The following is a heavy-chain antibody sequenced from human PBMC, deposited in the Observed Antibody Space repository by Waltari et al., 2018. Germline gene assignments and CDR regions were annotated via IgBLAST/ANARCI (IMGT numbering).Heavy chain of an antibody. Sequence: EVQLVESGGGLIQPGGSLRLSCAASGFTVSTKYMSWARQAPGKGLGCVSVIFGGGNTYYADSVKGRFTISRDNSENTLSLQMNSLRADDTAVYYCTRHNYYGSGSYYFDYWGQGTLVTVSS. CDR2: IFGGGNT. V-gene: IGHV3-53*01. CDR1: GFTVSTKY. CDR3: TRHNYYGSGSYYFDY. J-gene: IGHJ4*02. D-gene: IGHD3-10*01.